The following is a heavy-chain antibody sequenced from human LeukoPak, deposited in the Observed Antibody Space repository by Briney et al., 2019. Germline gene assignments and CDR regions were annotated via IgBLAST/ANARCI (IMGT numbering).Heavy chain of an antibody. V-gene: IGHV4-4*02. CDR3: AREILGGFNPGAY. CDR2: IHGSGSP. J-gene: IGHJ4*02. CDR1: LDSTTSNF. Sequence: SETLSLTCTVSLDSTTSNFWSWVRQPPGKGLEWIGEIHGSGSPNYNPSLQSRVTISIDRSRNQIALELSSVTAADTAVYYCAREILGGFNPGAYWGQGTLVTVSS. D-gene: IGHD1-14*01.